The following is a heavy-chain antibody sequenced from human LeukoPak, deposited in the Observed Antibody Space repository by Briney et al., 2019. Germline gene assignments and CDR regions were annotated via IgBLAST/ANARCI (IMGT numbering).Heavy chain of an antibody. CDR2: IRCDGSNK. D-gene: IGHD6-13*01. J-gene: IGHJ4*02. CDR3: AKDTLLYSSSWPFDY. Sequence: GGSLRLSCAASGFTFSSYGMHWVRQAPGKGLEWVAFIRCDGSNKYYADSVKGRFTISRDNSKNTLYLQMNSLRAEDTAVYYCAKDTLLYSSSWPFDYWGQGTLVTVSS. CDR1: GFTFSSYG. V-gene: IGHV3-30*02.